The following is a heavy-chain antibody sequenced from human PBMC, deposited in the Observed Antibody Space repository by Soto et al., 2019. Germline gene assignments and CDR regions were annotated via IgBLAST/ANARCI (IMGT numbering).Heavy chain of an antibody. CDR1: GGTFSSY. Sequence: QVQLVQSGAEVKKPGSSVKVSCKASGGTFSSYISWVRQAPGQGLEWMGRIIPILGIENYAQKFQGRGTITADKPTSTAYMVLSSLRSEDTAVYYCARLLYYDSSGYPVDYWGQGTLVTVSS. D-gene: IGHD3-22*01. V-gene: IGHV1-69*02. J-gene: IGHJ4*02. CDR2: IIPILGIE. CDR3: ARLLYYDSSGYPVDY.